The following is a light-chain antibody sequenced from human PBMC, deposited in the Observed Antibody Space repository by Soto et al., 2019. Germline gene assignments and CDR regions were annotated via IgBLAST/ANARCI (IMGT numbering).Light chain of an antibody. Sequence: EIVMTQSPATLSVSPGERATLSCRASQSVNSDLAWYQQKPGQAPRLLIYGASTRATGIPGRFSGSGSGTEFTLTISRLQSEDFAVYYCQQYNNWPLTFGGGTKVDVK. V-gene: IGKV3-15*01. CDR1: QSVNSD. CDR2: GAS. J-gene: IGKJ4*01. CDR3: QQYNNWPLT.